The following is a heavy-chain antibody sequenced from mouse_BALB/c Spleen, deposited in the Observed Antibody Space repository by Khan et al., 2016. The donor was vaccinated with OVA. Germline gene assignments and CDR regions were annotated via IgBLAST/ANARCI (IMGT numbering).Heavy chain of an antibody. CDR3: TRSGYGNPFAY. Sequence: QVQLQQSGAELVRPGASVRLSCKASGYTFSSYYMYWVKQRPGQGLEWIGGINPSNGGPNFNEHFKTTATLTVDRSSSTAYMHLSRLTSEDSAVYYCTRSGYGNPFAYWGQGTLVTVSP. D-gene: IGHD2-10*02. J-gene: IGHJ3*01. V-gene: IGHV1S81*02. CDR2: INPSNGGP. CDR1: GYTFSSYY.